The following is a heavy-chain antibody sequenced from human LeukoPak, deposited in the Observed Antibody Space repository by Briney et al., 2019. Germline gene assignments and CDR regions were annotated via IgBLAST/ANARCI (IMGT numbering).Heavy chain of an antibody. D-gene: IGHD1-26*01. CDR2: ISGSGGST. CDR1: GFTFSSYW. CDR3: AKASGSYPYYYYGMDV. V-gene: IGHV3-23*01. J-gene: IGHJ6*02. Sequence: SGGSLRLSCAASGFTFSSYWMHWVRQAPGKGLEWVSAISGSGGSTYYADSVKGRFIISRDNSKNTLYLQMNSLRAEDTAVYYCAKASGSYPYYYYGMDVWGQGTTVTVSS.